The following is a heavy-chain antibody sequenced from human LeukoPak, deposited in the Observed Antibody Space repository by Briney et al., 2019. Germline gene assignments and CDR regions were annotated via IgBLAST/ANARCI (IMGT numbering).Heavy chain of an antibody. CDR3: ATAALRLRRYFDY. CDR1: GFTFSNAW. D-gene: IGHD5/OR15-5a*01. V-gene: IGHV3-15*01. Sequence: PGGSLRLSCAASGFTFSNAWMSWVRQAPGKGLEWVGRIKSKTDGGTTDYAAPVKGRFTISRDDSKNTLYLQMNSLKTEDTAVYYCATAALRLRRYFDYWGQGTLVTVSS. CDR2: IKSKTDGGTT. J-gene: IGHJ4*02.